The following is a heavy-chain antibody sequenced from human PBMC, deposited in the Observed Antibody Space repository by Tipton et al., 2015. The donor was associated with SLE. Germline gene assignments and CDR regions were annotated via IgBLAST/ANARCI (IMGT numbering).Heavy chain of an antibody. CDR1: GFTFSRYW. CDR3: ARDPVNLRDALDT. D-gene: IGHD2/OR15-2a*01. V-gene: IGHV3-74*01. Sequence: SLRLSCAASGFTFSRYWMHWVRQSPGKGLVWVSRINSGGSNTYYADSVRGRFTISRDNANNTLYLQMNSLRAEDTAVYYCARDPVNLRDALDTWGQGTMVTVSS. CDR2: INSGGSNT. J-gene: IGHJ3*02.